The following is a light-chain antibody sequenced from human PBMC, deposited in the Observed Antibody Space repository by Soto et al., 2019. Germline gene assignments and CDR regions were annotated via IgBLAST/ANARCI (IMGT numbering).Light chain of an antibody. CDR2: EVS. CDR1: SSDVGGYNY. J-gene: IGLJ1*01. Sequence: QSVLTQPASVSGSPGQSITISCTGTSSDVGGYNYVSWYQQHPGKAPKLMIYEVSNRPSRVSNRFSGSKSGNTASLTISGLQAEDEADYHCCSYAGSAFVCGSGTKVTVL. CDR3: CSYAGSAFV. V-gene: IGLV2-14*01.